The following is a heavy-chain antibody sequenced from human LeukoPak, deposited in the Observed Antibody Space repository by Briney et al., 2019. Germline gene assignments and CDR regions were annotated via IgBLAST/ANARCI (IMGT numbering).Heavy chain of an antibody. CDR1: GGSISNSY. D-gene: IGHD5-24*01. V-gene: IGHV4-59*08. Sequence: SETLSLTCTVSGGSISNSYWNWIRQPPGKGLEWIGYISYSGTTKYNPSLRSRITISVDTSKNQFSLRLSSVTAADTAVYYCARLWGDGYNLDYWGQGTLVTVSS. CDR3: ARLWGDGYNLDY. J-gene: IGHJ4*02. CDR2: ISYSGTT.